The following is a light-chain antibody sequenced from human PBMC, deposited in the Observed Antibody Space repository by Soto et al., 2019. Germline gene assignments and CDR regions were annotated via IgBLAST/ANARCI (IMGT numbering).Light chain of an antibody. CDR3: QQYKTYSRT. CDR2: DGS. Sequence: DIQMTQSPSTLSASVGDRITITCRASQNINTWLAWYQQIPGEAPKLLIYDGSTLERGVPSRFSGSGSGTEFTLTISSLQPEDFATFYCQQYKTYSRTFGQGT. V-gene: IGKV1-5*03. CDR1: QNINTW. J-gene: IGKJ1*01.